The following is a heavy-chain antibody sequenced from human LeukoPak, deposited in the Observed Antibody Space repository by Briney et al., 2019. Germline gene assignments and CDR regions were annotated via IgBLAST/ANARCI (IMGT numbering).Heavy chain of an antibody. CDR3: EAFYYDESGWGDASDM. Sequence: GGSLRLSCAAPGITISSYWMSWVRQAPGKGLEWVANIKEDGSEKYYVDSVKGRFTISRDNTKKSLYLQMNRLRAEDTAVYYCEAFYYDESGWGDASDMWGQGTMVTVSS. J-gene: IGHJ3*02. CDR1: GITISSYW. CDR2: IKEDGSEK. V-gene: IGHV3-7*01. D-gene: IGHD3-16*01.